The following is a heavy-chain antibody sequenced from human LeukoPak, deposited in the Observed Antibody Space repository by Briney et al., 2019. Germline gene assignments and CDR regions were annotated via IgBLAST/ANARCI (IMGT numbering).Heavy chain of an antibody. D-gene: IGHD5-24*01. CDR2: IFYSGST. CDR1: SGSISTSNYY. J-gene: IGHJ5*02. Sequence: PSETLSLTCTVSSGSISTSNYYWGWVRQPPGKALEWIGNIFYSGSTYYSPSLKSRVTISVDTSKNQFSLKLSSVTAADTAVYYCARDGSERWLQLGWFDPWGQGTLVTVSS. V-gene: IGHV4-39*07. CDR3: ARDGSERWLQLGWFDP.